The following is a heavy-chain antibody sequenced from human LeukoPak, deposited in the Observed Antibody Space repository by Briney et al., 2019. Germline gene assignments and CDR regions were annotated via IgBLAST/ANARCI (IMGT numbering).Heavy chain of an antibody. Sequence: TGGSLRLSCAASGFTFSSYAMHWVRQAPGKGLEWVAVISYDGSNKYYADSVKGRFTISRDNSKNTLYLQMNSLRAEDTAVYYCAKDRGGRGYSYGPDYWGQGTLVTVSS. V-gene: IGHV3-30*04. CDR3: AKDRGGRGYSYGPDY. CDR2: ISYDGSNK. J-gene: IGHJ4*02. CDR1: GFTFSSYA. D-gene: IGHD5-18*01.